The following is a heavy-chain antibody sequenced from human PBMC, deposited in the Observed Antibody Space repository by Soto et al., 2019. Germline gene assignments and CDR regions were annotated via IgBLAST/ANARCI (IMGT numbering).Heavy chain of an antibody. CDR1: GYTFTSYD. D-gene: IGHD5-18*01. CDR2: MNPNSGNT. CDR3: ALEESSGYSDAFDV. V-gene: IGHV1-8*01. J-gene: IGHJ3*01. Sequence: GASVKVSCKASGYTFTSYDINWLLQAPGQGLEWMGWMNPNSGNTGYAQKFQGRVTMTRNTSISTAYMELSSLRSEDTAVYYCALEESSGYSDAFDVWGQGTTVTVSS.